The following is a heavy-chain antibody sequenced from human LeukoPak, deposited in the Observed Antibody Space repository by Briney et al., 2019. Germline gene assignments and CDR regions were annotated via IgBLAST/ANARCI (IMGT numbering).Heavy chain of an antibody. D-gene: IGHD6-13*01. Sequence: GGSLRLSCAASGLTFSNYAMNWVRQASGRGLEWVSGITDSGRKTYYADSVKGRFSISRDNSKNTVYLQMSDLRAEDTAVYYCAREGTAAAGYSDYWGQGTLVTVSS. CDR3: AREGTAAAGYSDY. J-gene: IGHJ4*02. V-gene: IGHV3-23*01. CDR1: GLTFSNYA. CDR2: ITDSGRKT.